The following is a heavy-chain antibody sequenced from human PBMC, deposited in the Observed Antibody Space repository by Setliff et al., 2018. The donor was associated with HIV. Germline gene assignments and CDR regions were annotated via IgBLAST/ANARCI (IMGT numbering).Heavy chain of an antibody. Sequence: QPGGSLRLSCAASGFTFRNYKFNWVRQAPGRGLEWVSSISIGSDMHYIESVKGRFTIFRDNAKNSVFLQMNSLRAEDTGVYYCATQTGFYNSHWYDYWGQGTMVTVSS. D-gene: IGHD6-13*01. CDR2: ISIGSDM. J-gene: IGHJ4*02. CDR1: GFTFRNYK. V-gene: IGHV3-48*03. CDR3: ATQTGFYNSHWYDY.